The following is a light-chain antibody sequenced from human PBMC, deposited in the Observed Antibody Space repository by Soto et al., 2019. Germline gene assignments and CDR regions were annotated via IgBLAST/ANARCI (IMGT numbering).Light chain of an antibody. Sequence: DIQMTQSPSSLSSSVGDIVTITCRASQSISSYLAWYQQKPGKAPKLLIYAASTLQSGVPSRFSGSGSGTDFTLTISCLQSEDFATYYCQQYYSYPWTFGQGTKVDIK. CDR1: QSISSY. CDR2: AAS. V-gene: IGKV1-9*01. CDR3: QQYYSYPWT. J-gene: IGKJ1*01.